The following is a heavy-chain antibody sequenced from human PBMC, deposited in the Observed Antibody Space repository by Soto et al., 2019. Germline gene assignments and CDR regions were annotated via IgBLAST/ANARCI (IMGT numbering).Heavy chain of an antibody. CDR1: GFIFSAYF. D-gene: IGHD3-10*01. Sequence: LGSGGGPVQPGGSLRLSCEASGFIFSAYFMTWVRQAPGKGLEWVSGISGPGSDTDYADSVKGRFTISRDNSKNTLFLQMSRLRVEDTAVYYCAREDGGGPFDYWSQGTVVTVSS. CDR3: AREDGGGPFDY. CDR2: ISGPGSDT. J-gene: IGHJ4*02. V-gene: IGHV3-23*01.